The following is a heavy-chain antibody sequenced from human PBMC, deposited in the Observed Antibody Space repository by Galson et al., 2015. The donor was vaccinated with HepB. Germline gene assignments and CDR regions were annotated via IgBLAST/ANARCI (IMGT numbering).Heavy chain of an antibody. CDR3: ARRNSFDRYWYFDL. CDR1: GGSISSGDYY. V-gene: IGHV4-30-4*01. Sequence: TLSLTCTVSGGSISSGDYYWSWIRQPPGKGLEWIGYIYYSGSTYYNPSLKSRVTISVDTSKNQFSLKLSSVTAADTAVYYCARRNSFDRYWYFDLWGRGTPVTVSS. J-gene: IGHJ2*01. CDR2: IYYSGST. D-gene: IGHD3-9*01.